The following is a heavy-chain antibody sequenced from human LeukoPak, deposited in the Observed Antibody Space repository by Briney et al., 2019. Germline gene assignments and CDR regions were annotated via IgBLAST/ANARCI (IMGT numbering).Heavy chain of an antibody. J-gene: IGHJ6*04. CDR3: ARDRPGLFLEWLFLMDV. V-gene: IGHV4-4*07. CDR2: IYTSGST. CDR1: SGPLSSYY. Sequence: KPSQTLSLTYTVSSGPLSSYYRSWIRQPAAKALEWIGRIYTSGSTNYNPSLKSRVTMSVDTSQNQISLKLSFVTAADTAVYYCARDRPGLFLEWLFLMDVWGKGTAVTVSS. D-gene: IGHD3-3*01.